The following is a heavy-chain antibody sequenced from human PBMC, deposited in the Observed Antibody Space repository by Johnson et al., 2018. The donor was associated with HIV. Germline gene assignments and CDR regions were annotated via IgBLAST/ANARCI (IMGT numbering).Heavy chain of an antibody. CDR1: GFTFSSSA. V-gene: IGHV3-30*04. Sequence: QMQLVESGGGVVQPGKSLRLSCAASGFTFSSSAMHWVRQAPGKGLEWVAVISYDGSNKYYADSVKGRFTISRDNSKNTLYLQMSSLRPEDTAVYYCAKIGQWRERLDAFDVWGQGTMVTVSS. D-gene: IGHD6-19*01. CDR2: ISYDGSNK. J-gene: IGHJ3*01. CDR3: AKIGQWRERLDAFDV.